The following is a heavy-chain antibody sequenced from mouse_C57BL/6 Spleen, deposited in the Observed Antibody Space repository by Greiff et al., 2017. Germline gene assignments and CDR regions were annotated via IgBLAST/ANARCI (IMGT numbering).Heavy chain of an antibody. D-gene: IGHD1-1*01. V-gene: IGHV1-54*01. CDR2: INPGSGGT. Sequence: QLQQSGAELVRPGTSVKVSCKASGYAFTNYLIEWVKQRPGQGLEWIGVINPGSGGTNYNEKFKGKATLTADKYSSTAYMQLSSLTSEASAVYFCARSHYYGSRGDMDYWGQGTSVTVSS. CDR1: GYAFTNYL. J-gene: IGHJ4*01. CDR3: ARSHYYGSRGDMDY.